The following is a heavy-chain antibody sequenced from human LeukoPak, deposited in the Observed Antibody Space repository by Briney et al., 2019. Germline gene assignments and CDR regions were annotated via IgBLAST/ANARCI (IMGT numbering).Heavy chain of an antibody. J-gene: IGHJ4*02. CDR3: ARDRSSGWTGVFDY. V-gene: IGHV1-18*01. Sequence: ASVKVSWKASGYTFTSYGISWVRQAPGQGLEWMGWISAYNGNTNYAQKLQGRVTMTTDTSTSTAYMELRSLGSDDTAVYYCARDRSSGWTGVFDYWGQGTLVTVSS. D-gene: IGHD6-19*01. CDR1: GYTFTSYG. CDR2: ISAYNGNT.